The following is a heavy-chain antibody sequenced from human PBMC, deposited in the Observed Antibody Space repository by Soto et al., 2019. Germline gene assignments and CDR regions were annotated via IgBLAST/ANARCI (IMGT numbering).Heavy chain of an antibody. V-gene: IGHV1-18*01. Sequence: QVQLVQSGAEVKKPGASVKVSCKASGYTFTSYGISWVRQAPGQGLEWMGWISAYNGNTNYAQKLQGRVTLTTDTXKITAYMELMSLRSDDTAVYYCTRQPVAGTAFFDYWGQGTLVTVSS. CDR2: ISAYNGNT. D-gene: IGHD6-19*01. CDR1: GYTFTSYG. CDR3: TRQPVAGTAFFDY. J-gene: IGHJ4*02.